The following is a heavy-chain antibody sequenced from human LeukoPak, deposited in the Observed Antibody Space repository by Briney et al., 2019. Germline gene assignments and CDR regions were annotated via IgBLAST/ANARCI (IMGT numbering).Heavy chain of an antibody. CDR2: IYYSGST. CDR3: ASPPYMYYDSSGAAAFDI. J-gene: IGHJ3*02. CDR1: GGSISSSSYY. Sequence: SETLSLTCTVSGGSISSSSYYWGWIRQPPGKGLEWIGSIYYSGSTYYNPSLKSRVTISVDTSKNQFSLKLSSVTAADTAVYYCASPPYMYYDSSGAAAFDIWGQGTMVTVSS. V-gene: IGHV4-39*01. D-gene: IGHD3-22*01.